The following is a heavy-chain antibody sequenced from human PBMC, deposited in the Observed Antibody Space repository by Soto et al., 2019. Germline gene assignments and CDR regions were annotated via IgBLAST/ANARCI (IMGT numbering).Heavy chain of an antibody. J-gene: IGHJ3*02. CDR2: IIPLFGTA. D-gene: IGHD3-22*01. CDR1: GGTFSNYG. CDR3: ARPRSYYYDSSAERAFDI. V-gene: IGHV1-69*01. Sequence: QVQLVQSGAEVKKPGSSVKVSCKASGGTFSNYGISWVRQAPGQGPECLGGIIPLFGTANYAQRFQGRVTITADESTSTAYMELSSLRSEDTAVYYCARPRSYYYDSSAERAFDIWGQGTMVTVSS.